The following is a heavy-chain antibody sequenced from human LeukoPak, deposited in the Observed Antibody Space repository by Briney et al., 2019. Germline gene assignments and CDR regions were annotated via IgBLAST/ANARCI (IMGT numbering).Heavy chain of an antibody. CDR3: ARVRDYYDSRGYYFEYFDH. J-gene: IGHJ1*01. V-gene: IGHV3-30*14. D-gene: IGHD3-22*01. CDR1: GFTFSSYA. CDR2: MSYDGSNR. Sequence: GGSLRLSCAASGFTFSSYAMHWVRQAPGKGLEWVAVMSYDGSNRYYADSVKGRFTISRDNSKNTLYLQMNSLRAEDTAVYYCARVRDYYDSRGYYFEYFDHWGQGTLVTVSS.